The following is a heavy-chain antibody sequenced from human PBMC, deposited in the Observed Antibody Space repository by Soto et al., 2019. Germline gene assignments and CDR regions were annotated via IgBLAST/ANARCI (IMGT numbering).Heavy chain of an antibody. J-gene: IGHJ4*02. CDR2: ISYDGSNK. D-gene: IGHD1-26*01. CDR3: AKDWRGGSYSKRALYYFDY. V-gene: IGHV3-30*18. Sequence: GGSLRLSCAASGFTFSSYGMHWVRQAPGKGLEWVAVISYDGSNKYYADSVKGRFTISRDNSKNTLYLQMNSLRAEDTAVYYCAKDWRGGSYSKRALYYFDYWGQGTLVAVSS. CDR1: GFTFSSYG.